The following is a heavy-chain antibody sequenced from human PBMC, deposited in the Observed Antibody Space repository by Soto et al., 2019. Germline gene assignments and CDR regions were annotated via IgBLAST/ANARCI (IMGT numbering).Heavy chain of an antibody. CDR1: GYTFTSYY. CDR3: ARAPTTVVTRHAFDI. CDR2: INPSGGST. V-gene: IGHV1-46*01. Sequence: ASVKVSCKASGYTFTSYYMHWVRQAPGQGLEWMGIINPSGGSTSYAQKFQGRVTMTRDTSTSTVYMELSSLRSEDTAVYYCARAPTTVVTRHAFDIWGQGTMVTVSS. D-gene: IGHD4-17*01. J-gene: IGHJ3*02.